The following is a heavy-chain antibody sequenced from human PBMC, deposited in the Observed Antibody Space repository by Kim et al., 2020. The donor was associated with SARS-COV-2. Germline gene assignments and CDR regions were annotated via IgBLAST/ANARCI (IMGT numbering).Heavy chain of an antibody. Sequence: YAESVRGRFTISRDNAANTLWLQMNSLRDEKKAVYYCTRSAYNTMYDFWGQGTLVTVAA. V-gene: IGHV3-74*01. J-gene: IGHJ4*02. D-gene: IGHD1-1*01. CDR3: TRSAYNTMYDF.